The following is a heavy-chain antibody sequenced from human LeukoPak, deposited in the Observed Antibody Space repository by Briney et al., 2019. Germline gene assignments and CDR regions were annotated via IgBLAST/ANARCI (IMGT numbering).Heavy chain of an antibody. CDR3: AREDQRITMIVEPNFDY. CDR1: GYTLTSYY. CDR2: INPSGGST. V-gene: IGHV1-46*01. D-gene: IGHD3-22*01. Sequence: ASVKVSCKASGYTLTSYYMHWVRQAPGQGLEWMGIINPSGGSTSYAQKFQGRVTMTRDMSTSTVYMELSSLRSEDTAVYYCAREDQRITMIVEPNFDYWGQGTLVTVSS. J-gene: IGHJ4*02.